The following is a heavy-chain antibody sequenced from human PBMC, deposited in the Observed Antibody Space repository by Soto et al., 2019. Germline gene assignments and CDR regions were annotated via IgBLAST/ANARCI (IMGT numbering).Heavy chain of an antibody. D-gene: IGHD6-6*01. CDR2: IYTSGST. J-gene: IGHJ4*02. V-gene: IGHV4-4*07. CDR1: GGSISSYY. CDR3: ARDSRGYSSSSPFDY. Sequence: SETLSLTCTVSGGSISSYYWSWIRQPAGKGLEWIGRIYTSGSTNYNPSLKSRVTMSVDTSKNQFSLKLSSVTAADTAVYYCARDSRGYSSSSPFDYWGQGSLVTVSS.